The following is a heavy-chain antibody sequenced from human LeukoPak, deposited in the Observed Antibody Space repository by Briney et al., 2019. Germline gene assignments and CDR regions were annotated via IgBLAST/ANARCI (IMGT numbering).Heavy chain of an antibody. CDR1: GFTFGNEA. V-gene: IGHV3-23*01. Sequence: PGGSLRLSCAASGFTFGNEAMSWVRQAPEKGLEWVSSISAGGGTTYYADSVKGRFTISRDNAKNSLYLQMNSLRAEDTAVYYCARGGGYYDSSGYDRFSAYWGQGTLVTVSS. CDR3: ARGGGYYDSSGYDRFSAY. CDR2: ISAGGGTT. J-gene: IGHJ4*02. D-gene: IGHD3-22*01.